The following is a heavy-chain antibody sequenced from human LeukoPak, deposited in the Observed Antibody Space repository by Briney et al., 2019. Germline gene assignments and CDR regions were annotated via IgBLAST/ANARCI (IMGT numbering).Heavy chain of an antibody. D-gene: IGHD6-19*01. CDR3: ARAVSGRFDY. Sequence: SETLSLTCTVSGGSMSPYHWGWIRQPPGKGLEWTGYIYYSGSTNYNPSLNSRVTISVDSSKNQFSLRLSSVTAADTAIYYCARAVSGRFDYWGQGTLVTVSS. CDR2: IYYSGST. CDR1: GGSMSPYH. V-gene: IGHV4-59*08. J-gene: IGHJ4*02.